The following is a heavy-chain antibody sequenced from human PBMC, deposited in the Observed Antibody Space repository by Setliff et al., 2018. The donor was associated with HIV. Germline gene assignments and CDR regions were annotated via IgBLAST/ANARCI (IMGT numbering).Heavy chain of an antibody. V-gene: IGHV4-39*01. Sequence: SETLSLTCTVSGGSISSSSYYWGWIRQPPGKGLEWIGSIYYSGSTYYNPSLKSRVTISVDTSKNQFSLKLSSVTAADTAVYYCARSAARPLFGAFDIWGQGTMVT. CDR2: IYYSGST. CDR1: GGSISSSSYY. D-gene: IGHD6-6*01. J-gene: IGHJ3*02. CDR3: ARSAARPLFGAFDI.